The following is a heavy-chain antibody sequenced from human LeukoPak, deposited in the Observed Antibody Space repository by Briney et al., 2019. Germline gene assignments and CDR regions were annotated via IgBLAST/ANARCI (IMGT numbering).Heavy chain of an antibody. V-gene: IGHV3-33*01. CDR2: IWYDGSNE. Sequence: PGGSLRLSCAASGFTFSNYGMHWVRQAPGKGLELVANIWYDGSNEYYADSVKGRFTISRDNSKNTLFLQMNSLRDEDTAVYYCARDVRWLRFVFDHWGQGIPVTVSS. J-gene: IGHJ4*02. CDR1: GFTFSNYG. D-gene: IGHD5-12*01. CDR3: ARDVRWLRFVFDH.